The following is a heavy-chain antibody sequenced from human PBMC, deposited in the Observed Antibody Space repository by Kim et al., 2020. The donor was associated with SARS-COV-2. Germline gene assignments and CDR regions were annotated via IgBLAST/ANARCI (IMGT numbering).Heavy chain of an antibody. V-gene: IGHV1-2*06. CDR2: TNPNSGGT. CDR1: GYTFTGYY. CDR3: ARDRNTIFGVVFIPDRYAMDV. D-gene: IGHD3-3*01. Sequence: ASVKVSCKASGYTFTGYYMHWVRQAPGQGLEWMGRTNPNSGGTNYAQKFQGRVTMTRDTSISTAYMELSRLRSDDTAVYYCARDRNTIFGVVFIPDRYAMDVWGQGTTVTVSS. J-gene: IGHJ6*02.